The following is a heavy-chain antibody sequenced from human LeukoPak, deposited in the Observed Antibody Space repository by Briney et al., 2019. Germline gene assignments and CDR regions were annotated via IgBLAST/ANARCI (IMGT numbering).Heavy chain of an antibody. CDR1: GYTLTELS. CDR2: FDPEDGVT. V-gene: IGHV1-24*01. CDR3: ATGLRYFDWLLI. J-gene: IGHJ4*02. D-gene: IGHD3-9*01. Sequence: ASVKVSCKVSGYTLTELSMHWVRQAPGEGLEWMGGFDPEDGVTIYAQKFQGRVTMTEDTSTDTAYMELSSLRSEDTAVYYCATGLRYFDWLLIWGQGTLVTVSS.